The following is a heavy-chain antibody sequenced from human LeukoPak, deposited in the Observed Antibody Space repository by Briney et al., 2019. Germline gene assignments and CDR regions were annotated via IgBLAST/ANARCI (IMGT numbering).Heavy chain of an antibody. CDR3: ARDRGLYCSSTSCYAGRAFDI. Sequence: ASVKVSCKASGYTFTSYDINWVRQATGQGLEWMGWMNPNSGNTGYAQKFQGRVTMTRDTSISTAYMELSRLRSDDTAVYYCARDRGLYCSSTSCYAGRAFDIWGQGTMVTVSS. D-gene: IGHD2-2*01. CDR2: MNPNSGNT. V-gene: IGHV1-8*01. CDR1: GYTFTSYD. J-gene: IGHJ3*02.